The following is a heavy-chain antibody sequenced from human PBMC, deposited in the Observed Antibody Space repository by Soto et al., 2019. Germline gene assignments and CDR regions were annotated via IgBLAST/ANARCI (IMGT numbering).Heavy chain of an antibody. V-gene: IGHV3-23*01. Sequence: GGSLRLSCAVSGFTFSSYAMTWVRQAPGKGLEWVSAISDTGINTYYADSVKGRFTISRDNSKNTLYLQLNSVRAEDTAVYYCARVPSYTSGWTPFDYWGQGTLVTVSS. CDR2: ISDTGINT. CDR3: ARVPSYTSGWTPFDY. CDR1: GFTFSSYA. D-gene: IGHD6-19*01. J-gene: IGHJ4*02.